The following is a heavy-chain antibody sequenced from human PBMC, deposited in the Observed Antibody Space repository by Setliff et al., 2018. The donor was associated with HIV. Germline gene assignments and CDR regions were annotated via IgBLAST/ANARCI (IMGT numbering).Heavy chain of an antibody. J-gene: IGHJ4*02. CDR2: INAGNGNT. Sequence: GASVKVSCKASGYTFTNYAIHWVRQAPGQGLEWMGWINAGNGNTESSKKFQGRVTITRETSATTAYVELSSLTPEDTAIYFCARALSYGSGTYSAAGFWGQGTLVTVSS. D-gene: IGHD3-10*01. V-gene: IGHV1-3*01. CDR3: ARALSYGSGTYSAAGF. CDR1: GYTFTNYA.